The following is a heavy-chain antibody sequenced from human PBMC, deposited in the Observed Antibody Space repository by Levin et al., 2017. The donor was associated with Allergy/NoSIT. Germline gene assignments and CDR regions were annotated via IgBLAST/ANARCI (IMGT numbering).Heavy chain of an antibody. CDR3: AKGLNWGSQNTFDY. D-gene: IGHD7-27*01. CDR2: INWNRDKI. V-gene: IGHV3-9*01. CDR1: GFTFGDYA. Sequence: SLKISCAASGFTFGDYAMHWVRQAPGKGLEWVSGINWNRDKIGYADSVRARFTISRDNAKNSLYLQMNSLGPEDTALYYCAKGLNWGSQNTFDYWGQGTLVTVSS. J-gene: IGHJ4*02.